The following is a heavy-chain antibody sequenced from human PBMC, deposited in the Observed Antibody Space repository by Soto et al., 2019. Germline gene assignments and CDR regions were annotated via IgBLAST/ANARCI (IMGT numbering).Heavy chain of an antibody. D-gene: IGHD2-15*01. V-gene: IGHV5-51*01. J-gene: IGHJ4*02. CDR3: ARLSPCSGGSCYRLFGY. CDR1: GYSFTSYW. CDR2: IYPGDSDT. Sequence: GESLKISCKGSGYSFTSYWIGWVRQMPGKGLEWMGIIYPGDSDTRYSPSFQGQVTISADKSISTAYLQWSSLKASDTAMYYCARLSPCSGGSCYRLFGYWGQGTLVTVSS.